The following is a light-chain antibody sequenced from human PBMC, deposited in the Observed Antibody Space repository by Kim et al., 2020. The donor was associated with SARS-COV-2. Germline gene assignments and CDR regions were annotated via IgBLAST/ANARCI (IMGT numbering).Light chain of an antibody. Sequence: VALGQTARITCGGNNSGSKNVHWYQQKPGQAPVLVIYRDSNRPSGIPERFSGSNSGNTATLTISRAQAGDEADYYCQVWDSSVWVFGGGTQLTVL. CDR3: QVWDSSVWV. CDR1: NSGSKN. V-gene: IGLV3-9*01. CDR2: RDS. J-gene: IGLJ3*02.